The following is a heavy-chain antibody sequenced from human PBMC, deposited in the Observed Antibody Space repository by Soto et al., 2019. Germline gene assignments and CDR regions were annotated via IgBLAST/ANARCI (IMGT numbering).Heavy chain of an antibody. J-gene: IGHJ4*02. CDR2: MSYRRSA. CDR1: GDSISTYY. V-gene: IGHV4-59*01. Sequence: QVQLQESGPGLLKPSETLSLTCAVSGDSISTYYCTWIRQPPGKGLVSIGYMSYRRSANYNPSLKSRVTLSVDTSTNQCSLTLSSMTAADTAVYYCALRSMAVVPEYWGQGTLVTVSS. CDR3: ALRSMAVVPEY. D-gene: IGHD3-22*01.